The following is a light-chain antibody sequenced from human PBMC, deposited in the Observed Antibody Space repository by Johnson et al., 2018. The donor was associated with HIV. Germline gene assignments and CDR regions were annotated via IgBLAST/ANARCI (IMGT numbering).Light chain of an antibody. CDR3: GTWDSSLSAGL. J-gene: IGLJ1*01. CDR1: SSNIGNNY. Sequence: QSVLTQPPSVSAAPGQKVTISCSGSSSNIGNNYVSWYQQLPGTAPKLLIYDNNKRPSGIPDRFSGSKSGTSATLGITGLQTGDEADYYCGTWDSSLSAGLFVTGNKVPVL. V-gene: IGLV1-51*01. CDR2: DNN.